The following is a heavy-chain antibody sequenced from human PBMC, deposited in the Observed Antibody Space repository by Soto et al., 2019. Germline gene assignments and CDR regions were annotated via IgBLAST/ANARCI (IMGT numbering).Heavy chain of an antibody. CDR1: GFTFSSYW. Sequence: EVQLVESGGGLVQPGGSLRLSCAASGFTFSSYWMPWARQAPGKGLEWVASMNRDGSEKRYVDSVEGRFTISRDNAKNSLFLQMNSLSPDDTDVYYCGRDAGRRFDSWGQGSLVTVSS. CDR2: MNRDGSEK. V-gene: IGHV3-7*01. D-gene: IGHD6-13*01. CDR3: GRDAGRRFDS. J-gene: IGHJ4*02.